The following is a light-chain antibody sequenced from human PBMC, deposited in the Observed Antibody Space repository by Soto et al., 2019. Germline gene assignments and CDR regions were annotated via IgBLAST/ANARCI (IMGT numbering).Light chain of an antibody. Sequence: IQMTKSPSSLSASVGYRLIITCRASQSIRNYLNWYQQKXGKAPKPLMFAASSLQSGVPSRFRGSGSGTNFTLTISSLQPEDVEAYYCQQSYSDPITFGQGTRLEIK. CDR2: AAS. CDR1: QSIRNY. V-gene: IGKV1-39*01. CDR3: QQSYSDPIT. J-gene: IGKJ5*01.